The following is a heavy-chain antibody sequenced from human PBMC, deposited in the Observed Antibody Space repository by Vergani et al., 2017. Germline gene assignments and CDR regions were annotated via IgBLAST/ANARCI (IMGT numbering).Heavy chain of an antibody. CDR1: GFSFNTYG. CDR2: ISGNNDDV. CDR3: VRDVRVSRT. J-gene: IGHJ3*01. V-gene: IGHV3-21*01. Sequence: VQLVETGGGVVQPGGSLRLYCATSGFSFNTYGAHWVRQAPGKGLEWVSSISGNNDDVYYADSVKGRFTISRDNAKNSLYLDMSSLRAEDTAVYYCVRDVRVSRTWGQGTLVAVSS.